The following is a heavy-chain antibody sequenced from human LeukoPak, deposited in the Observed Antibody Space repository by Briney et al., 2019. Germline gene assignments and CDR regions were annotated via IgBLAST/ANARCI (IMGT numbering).Heavy chain of an antibody. CDR2: IYSGGST. CDR3: AKGPLLWD. J-gene: IGHJ4*02. Sequence: GESLRLSCEVSGSTVNSSYMSWVRQAPGKGLEWVSMIYSGGSTFYADSVKGRFTISRDSSENTLYLQMNSLRAEDTTVYYCAKGPLLWDWGQGTLVTVSS. D-gene: IGHD2/OR15-2a*01. V-gene: IGHV3-53*01. CDR1: GSTVNSSY.